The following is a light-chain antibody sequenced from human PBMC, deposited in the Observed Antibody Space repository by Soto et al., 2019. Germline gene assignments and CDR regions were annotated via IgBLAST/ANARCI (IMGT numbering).Light chain of an antibody. CDR2: GAS. V-gene: IGKV3-15*01. CDR3: QQYNNWPYT. CDR1: QSIGGN. Sequence: EMVMTQSPATQSVSPGERASLSCRASQSIGGNLAWYQQKPGQAPRLLIYGASTRATGVPARFSGSGSRTDFTLTISSLQSEDFAIYCCQQYNNWPYTFGQGTKLEI. J-gene: IGKJ2*01.